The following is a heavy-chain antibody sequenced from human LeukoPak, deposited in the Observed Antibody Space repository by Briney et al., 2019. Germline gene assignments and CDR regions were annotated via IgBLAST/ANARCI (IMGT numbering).Heavy chain of an antibody. D-gene: IGHD6-13*01. Sequence: SGTLSLTCTVSGGSISSSSYYWGWIRQPPGKGLEWIGSIYYSGSTYYNPSLKSRVTISVDTSKNQFSLKLSSVTAADTAVYYCARQGSSSWFEFDYWGQGTLVTDSS. CDR2: IYYSGST. J-gene: IGHJ4*02. V-gene: IGHV4-39*01. CDR1: GGSISSSSYY. CDR3: ARQGSSSWFEFDY.